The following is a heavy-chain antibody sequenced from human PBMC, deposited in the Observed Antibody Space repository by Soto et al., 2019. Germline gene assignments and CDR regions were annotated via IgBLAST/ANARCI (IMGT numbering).Heavy chain of an antibody. CDR3: ARRDRYYYGMDV. V-gene: IGHV3-21*01. CDR2: ISTASSYI. CDR1: GFTFKTYT. Sequence: GGSLRLSCAASGFTFKTYTMNWVRQAPGKGLEWVSSISTASSYIHYADSVKGRFTISRDNAKNSMYLQMNSLRAEDTAIYYCARRDRYYYGMDVWGQGTTVTVSS. D-gene: IGHD2-15*01. J-gene: IGHJ6*02.